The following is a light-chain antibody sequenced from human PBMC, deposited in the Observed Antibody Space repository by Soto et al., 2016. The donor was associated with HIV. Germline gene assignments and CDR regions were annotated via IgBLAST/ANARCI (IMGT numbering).Light chain of an antibody. CDR3: QQSYSVPYT. J-gene: IGKJ2*01. CDR1: QSISHY. CDR2: GAS. Sequence: DIQMTQSPSSLSASVGDRVIITCRASQSISHYLNWYQQKPGTAPKLLIYGASSLQSGVTLRFSGSGSGTEFTLTITSLQPEDFATYYCQQSYSVPYTFGQGTKLEIQ. V-gene: IGKV1-39*01.